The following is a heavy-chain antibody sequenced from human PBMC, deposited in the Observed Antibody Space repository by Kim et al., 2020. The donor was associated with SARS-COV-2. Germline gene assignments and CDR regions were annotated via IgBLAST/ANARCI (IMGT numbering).Heavy chain of an antibody. CDR1: GFTVSSNY. CDR2: IYSGGST. D-gene: IGHD6-6*01. CDR3: ARDPIPPHSSSSRSG. J-gene: IGHJ4*02. V-gene: IGHV3-53*01. Sequence: GGSLRLSCAASGFTVSSNYMSWVRQAPGKGLEWVSVIYSGGSTYYADSVKGRFTISRDNSKNTLYLQMNSLRAEDTAVYYCARDPIPPHSSSSRSGWGQGTLVTVSS.